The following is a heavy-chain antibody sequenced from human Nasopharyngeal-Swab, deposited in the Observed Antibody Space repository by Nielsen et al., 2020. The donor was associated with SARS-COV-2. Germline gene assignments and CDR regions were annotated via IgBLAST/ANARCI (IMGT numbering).Heavy chain of an antibody. CDR1: GFTFDDYA. V-gene: IGHV3-9*01. Sequence: SLKISCAASGFTFDDYAMHWVRQAPGKGLEWVSGISWNGGYIGYADSVKGRFTISRDNAKNSLYLQMNSLRAEDTALYYCAKDGNRWQWPVRTNFDYWGQGTLVTVSS. CDR2: ISWNGGYI. CDR3: AKDGNRWQWPVRTNFDY. D-gene: IGHD6-19*01. J-gene: IGHJ4*02.